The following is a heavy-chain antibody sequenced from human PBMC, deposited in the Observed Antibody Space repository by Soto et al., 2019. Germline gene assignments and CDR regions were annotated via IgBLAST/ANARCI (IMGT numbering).Heavy chain of an antibody. J-gene: IGHJ4*02. V-gene: IGHV3-30-3*01. CDR3: ASHDTYYDFWSGYHFDY. CDR2: ISYDGSNK. Sequence: GGSLRLSCAASGFTFSSYAMHWVRQAPGKGLEWVAVISYDGSNKYYADSVKGRFTISRDNSKNTLYLQMNSLRAEDTAVHYCASHDTYYDFWSGYHFDYWGQGTLVTVSS. D-gene: IGHD3-3*01. CDR1: GFTFSSYA.